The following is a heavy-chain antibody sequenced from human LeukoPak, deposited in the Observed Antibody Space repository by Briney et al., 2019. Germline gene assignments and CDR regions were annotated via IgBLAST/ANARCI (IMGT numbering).Heavy chain of an antibody. Sequence: ASVKVSCKPSGYTFTGYYIHWVRQAPGQGLEWMGWINPSSGGTNYPQNFQGRVTMTRDTSLSTAYMEVSGLRSDDTAVYYCARDPYSGSYSFPLGFWGQGTLVTVSS. D-gene: IGHD1-26*01. CDR1: GYTFTGYY. CDR3: ARDPYSGSYSFPLGF. V-gene: IGHV1-2*02. J-gene: IGHJ4*02. CDR2: INPSSGGT.